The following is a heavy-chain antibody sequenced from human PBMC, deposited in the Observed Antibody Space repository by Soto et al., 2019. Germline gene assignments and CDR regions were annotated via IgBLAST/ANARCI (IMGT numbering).Heavy chain of an antibody. CDR3: AKTRGYSYGLNACDL. Sequence: SETLSLTGTVSGASISSYYWTWIRQPPGKELEWIGYIYYTGSTNYNPSLKSRVTMSLDTSRNQFSLKLTSVTAADTAVYYCAKTRGYSYGLNACDLWGQGTMVTVSS. V-gene: IGHV4-59*01. CDR2: IYYTGST. CDR1: GASISSYY. J-gene: IGHJ3*01. D-gene: IGHD5-18*01.